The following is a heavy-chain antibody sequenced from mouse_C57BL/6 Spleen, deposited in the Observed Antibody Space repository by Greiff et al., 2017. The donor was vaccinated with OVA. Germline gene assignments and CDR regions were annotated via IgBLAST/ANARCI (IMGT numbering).Heavy chain of an antibody. D-gene: IGHD1-1*01. J-gene: IGHJ3*01. V-gene: IGHV2-9-1*01. Sequence: VHLVESGPGLVAPSQSLSITCTVSGFSLTSYAISWVRQPPGKGLEWLGVIWTGGGRNYNSALKSKLSISKDNSKSQVFLKMNSLQTDDTARYYCARMDYYGSSPAWFAYWGQGTLVTVSA. CDR3: ARMDYYGSSPAWFAY. CDR1: GFSLTSYA. CDR2: IWTGGGR.